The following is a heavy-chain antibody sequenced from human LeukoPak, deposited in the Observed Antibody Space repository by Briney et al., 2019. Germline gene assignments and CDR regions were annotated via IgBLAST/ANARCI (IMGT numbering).Heavy chain of an antibody. CDR1: GYTLTELS. D-gene: IGHD5-18*01. CDR3: ATVFNSYGPGPFDY. V-gene: IGHV1-24*01. J-gene: IGHJ4*02. Sequence: ASVKVSCKVSGYTLTELSMHWVRQAPGKGLEWMGGFDPEDGETIYAQKFQGRVTMTEDTSTDTAYMELSSLRSEDTAVYYCATVFNSYGPGPFDYWGQGTLVTVSS. CDR2: FDPEDGET.